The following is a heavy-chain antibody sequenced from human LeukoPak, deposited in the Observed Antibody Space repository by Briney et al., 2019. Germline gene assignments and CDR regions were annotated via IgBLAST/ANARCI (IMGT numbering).Heavy chain of an antibody. CDR1: GFTVSSYA. CDR3: AKEGSCSRTSCDYFDY. D-gene: IGHD2-2*01. J-gene: IGHJ4*02. V-gene: IGHV3-23*01. Sequence: QPGGCLRPSYAAAGFTVSSYAMSWVRQAPGKWLEWVSFISGSGGSRYYADSENARFTISRDNSKHTIYLQMNSLRVEDTAVYYCAKEGSCSRTSCDYFDYWGQGTLVTVSS. CDR2: ISGSGGSR.